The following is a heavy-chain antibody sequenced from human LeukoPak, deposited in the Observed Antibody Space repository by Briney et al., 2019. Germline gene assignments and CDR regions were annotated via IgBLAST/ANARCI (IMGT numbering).Heavy chain of an antibody. V-gene: IGHV3-30*03. D-gene: IGHD6-19*01. CDR1: GFTFSGYG. CDR3: AREGSGWYQIYYGMDV. CDR2: ISYDGSNK. Sequence: PGRSLRLSCAASGFTFSGYGMHWDRQAPGKGLEWVATISYDGSNKNYADSVKGRFTISRDNSKNTLYLQMNSLRAEDTAVYYCAREGSGWYQIYYGMDVWGQGTTVTVSS. J-gene: IGHJ6*02.